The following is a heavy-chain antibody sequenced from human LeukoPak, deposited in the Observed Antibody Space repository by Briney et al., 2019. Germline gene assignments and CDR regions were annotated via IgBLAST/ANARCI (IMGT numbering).Heavy chain of an antibody. J-gene: IGHJ4*02. CDR3: AREVGATDY. CDR2: VSGSGADT. CDR1: GLTFSNYD. Sequence: GGSLRLSCAASGLTFSNYDMNWVRQAPGKGLEWVAGVSGSGADTYYADSVRGRFTISRDNSKNTLYLQMNSLRAEDTAVYYCAREVGATDYWGQGTLVTVSS. V-gene: IGHV3-23*01. D-gene: IGHD1-26*01.